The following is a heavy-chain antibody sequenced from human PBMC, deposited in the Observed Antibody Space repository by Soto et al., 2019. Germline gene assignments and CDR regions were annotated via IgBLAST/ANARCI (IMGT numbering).Heavy chain of an antibody. D-gene: IGHD6-13*01. CDR2: IWYDGSNK. CDR1: GFTFSSYG. Sequence: GGSLRLSCAASGFTFSSYGMHWVRQAPGKGLEWVAVIWYDGSNKYYADSVKGRFTISRDNAGNTLYLQMNNLRAEDTALYFCARDANLGVTSSWFFDSWGQGTRVTVS. CDR3: ARDANLGVTSSWFFDS. J-gene: IGHJ4*02. V-gene: IGHV3-33*01.